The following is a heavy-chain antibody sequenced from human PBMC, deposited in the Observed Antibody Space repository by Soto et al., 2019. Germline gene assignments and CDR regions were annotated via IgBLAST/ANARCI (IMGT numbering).Heavy chain of an antibody. CDR1: GGSVSSSNW. V-gene: IGHV4-4*02. CDR3: ARDRTPYDSSGYYFDY. D-gene: IGHD3-22*01. J-gene: IGHJ4*02. Sequence: SETLSLTCAVSGGSVSSSNWWSWVRQPPGKGLEWIGEIYHSGSTNYNPSLNSRVTISVDKSKNQFSLKLSSVTAADTAVYYCARDRTPYDSSGYYFDYWGQGTLVTVS. CDR2: IYHSGST.